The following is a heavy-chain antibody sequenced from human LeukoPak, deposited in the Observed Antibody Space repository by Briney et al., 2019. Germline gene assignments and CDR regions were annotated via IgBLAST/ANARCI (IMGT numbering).Heavy chain of an antibody. V-gene: IGHV3-74*01. J-gene: IGHJ4*02. D-gene: IGHD6-13*01. CDR3: ARGSDIAAAVKIYGSEF. CDR1: GFTFSNFW. CDR2: INGDGSST. Sequence: PGGSLRLSCEASGFTFSNFWMHWVRQVPGEGLLWVSRINGDGSSTTYADPVKGRFTISIDNAKNTLNLQMNSLRVEDTAVYYCARGSDIAAAVKIYGSEFWGQGTLVTVSS.